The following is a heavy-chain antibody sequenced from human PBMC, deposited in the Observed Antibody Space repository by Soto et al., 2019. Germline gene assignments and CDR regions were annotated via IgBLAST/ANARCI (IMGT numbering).Heavy chain of an antibody. J-gene: IGHJ4*02. V-gene: IGHV1-3*01. CDR1: GSTFISYA. Sequence: ASVKVSCKASGSTFISYAMHLLHQAPGQRLEWMGWINAGYGNTKSSQKFQDRVTISRDTSASTAYMELTSLRSEDTAVYYCARDTGDGTFDFWGQGTLVTVSS. CDR3: ARDTGDGTFDF. CDR2: INAGYGNT. D-gene: IGHD7-27*01.